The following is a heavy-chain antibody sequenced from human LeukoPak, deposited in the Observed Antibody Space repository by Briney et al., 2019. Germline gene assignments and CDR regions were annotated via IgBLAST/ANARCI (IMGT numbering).Heavy chain of an antibody. J-gene: IGHJ4*02. Sequence: XXWVRQAPGKGLEWVSSISSSSSYIYYADSVKGRFTISRDNAKNSLYLQMNSLRAEDTAVYYCAGERDYFDYWGQGTLVTVSS. V-gene: IGHV3-21*01. CDR3: AGERDYFDY. CDR2: ISSSSSYI.